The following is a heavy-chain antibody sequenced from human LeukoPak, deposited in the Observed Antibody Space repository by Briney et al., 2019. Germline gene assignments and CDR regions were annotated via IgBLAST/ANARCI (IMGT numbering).Heavy chain of an antibody. CDR1: GYTFTSYD. CDR2: INPNSGGT. Sequence: ASVKVSCKASGYTFTSYDINWVRQATGQGLEWMGWINPNSGGTNYAQRFQGRVTMTRDTSISTAYMELSRLRSDDTAVYYCARDSSSGSMDPWGQGTLVTVSS. CDR3: ARDSSSGSMDP. J-gene: IGHJ5*02. V-gene: IGHV1-2*02. D-gene: IGHD1-26*01.